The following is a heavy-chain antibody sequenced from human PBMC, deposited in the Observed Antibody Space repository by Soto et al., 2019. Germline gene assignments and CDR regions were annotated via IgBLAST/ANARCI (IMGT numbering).Heavy chain of an antibody. D-gene: IGHD6-19*01. CDR1: GYTFSNYA. Sequence: PGGSLRLSCVASGYTFSNYAMAWVRQAPGKGLEWVSKIGGRDGSTDYADAVKGRFTISRDNTKNTLHLQMSSLRAEDTALYYCAREDSGWYGEFFQHWGQGTLVTVSS. V-gene: IGHV3-23*01. CDR3: AREDSGWYGEFFQH. CDR2: IGGRDGST. J-gene: IGHJ1*01.